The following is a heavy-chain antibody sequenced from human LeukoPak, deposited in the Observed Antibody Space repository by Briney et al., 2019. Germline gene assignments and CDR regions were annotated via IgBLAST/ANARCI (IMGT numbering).Heavy chain of an antibody. Sequence: GGSLRLSCAASGFTFRSYAMSWVRQAPGKGLEWVSAISGSGGSTYYADPVKGRFTISRDNSKNTLYLQMNSLRAEDTAVYYCAKDLYYYDSSGYYYQGGLDYWGQGTLVTVSS. J-gene: IGHJ4*02. D-gene: IGHD3-22*01. CDR3: AKDLYYYDSSGYYYQGGLDY. CDR1: GFTFRSYA. V-gene: IGHV3-23*01. CDR2: ISGSGGST.